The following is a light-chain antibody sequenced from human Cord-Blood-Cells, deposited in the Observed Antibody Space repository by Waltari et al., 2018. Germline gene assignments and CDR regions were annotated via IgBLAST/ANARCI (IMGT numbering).Light chain of an antibody. J-gene: IGLJ2*01. V-gene: IGLV2-14*01. CDR3: SSYTSSSTPVV. CDR2: GVS. CDR1: SSDVGGYNY. Sequence: QSALTQPASVSGSPGQSITISCTGTSSDVGGYNYVSWYQQHPGKAPKLMIYGVSKRPSGVSNRFSGSKSGNTASLTISGLQAEDEADYYCSSYTSSSTPVVFGGGTKLTVL.